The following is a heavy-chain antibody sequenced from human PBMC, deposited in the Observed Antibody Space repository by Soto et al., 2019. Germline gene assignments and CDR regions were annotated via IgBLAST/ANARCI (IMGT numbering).Heavy chain of an antibody. J-gene: IGHJ4*02. CDR3: ARVWGGYYFDF. CDR2: LYSSGNT. Sequence: SETLSLTCTVWGGSISRCYWSWIRQPPGKGLEWIGCLYSSGNTNYNPSLNSRVTISLDTSKNHFSLRLTSVTAADTAVYYCARVWGGYYFDFWGQGTLVTVSS. CDR1: GGSISRCY. V-gene: IGHV4-59*01. D-gene: IGHD3-16*01.